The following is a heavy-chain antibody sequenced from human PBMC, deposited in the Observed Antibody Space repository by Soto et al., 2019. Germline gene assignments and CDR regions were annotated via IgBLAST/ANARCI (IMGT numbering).Heavy chain of an antibody. CDR3: ARARVESPMTQEDFFDS. V-gene: IGHV1-69*01. CDR2: LIPFFGSP. D-gene: IGHD3-22*01. Sequence: VLLVQSGAEVQKPGSSVKVSCKASGGTFSNDAISWVRQAPGQRLEWVGGLIPFFGSPNYAQSFRGRVTLTAAESTTTAYMELRSQTSEDTAMYFCARARVESPMTQEDFFDSGGQGTLVRVAS. CDR1: GGTFSNDA. J-gene: IGHJ4*02.